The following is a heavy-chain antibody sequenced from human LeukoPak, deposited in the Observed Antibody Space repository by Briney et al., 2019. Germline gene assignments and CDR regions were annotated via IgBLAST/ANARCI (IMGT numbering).Heavy chain of an antibody. Sequence: GASVKVSCKASGYTFTSYGISWVRQAPGQGLEWMGWISGYNGNTYYAQKLQGRVTITRDTSASTAYMELSSLRSEDTAVYYCARSRITMVRGVFDYWGQGTLVTVSS. D-gene: IGHD3-10*01. CDR2: ISGYNGNT. J-gene: IGHJ4*02. CDR1: GYTFTSYG. V-gene: IGHV1-18*01. CDR3: ARSRITMVRGVFDY.